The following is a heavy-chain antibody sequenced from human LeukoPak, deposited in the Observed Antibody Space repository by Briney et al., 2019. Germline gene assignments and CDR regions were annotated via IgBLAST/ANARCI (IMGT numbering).Heavy chain of an antibody. CDR1: GGSISSSASY. Sequence: PSETLSLTCTVSGGSISSSASYWGWIRQPPGKGLEWIGTISYSGSTNYSPSLKSRVTMSVDTSKNQFSLRLSSVTAADTAVYYCTRRVRNSSDYWGQGTLVTVSS. CDR2: ISYSGST. J-gene: IGHJ4*02. D-gene: IGHD6-6*01. CDR3: TRRVRNSSDY. V-gene: IGHV4-39*01.